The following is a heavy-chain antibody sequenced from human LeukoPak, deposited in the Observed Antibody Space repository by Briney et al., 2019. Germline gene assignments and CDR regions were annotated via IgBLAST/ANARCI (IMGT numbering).Heavy chain of an antibody. CDR1: GGSVSSGSYY. J-gene: IGHJ4*02. V-gene: IGHV4-61*01. CDR2: IYYSGST. CDR3: ARAVVVGPYFDY. D-gene: IGHD1-26*01. Sequence: PSETLSLTCTVSGGSVSSGSYYWSWIRQPPGKGLEWIGYIYYSGSTNYNPSLKSRVTISVDTSKNQFSLKLSSVTAADTAVYYCARAVVVGPYFDYWSQGTLVTVSS.